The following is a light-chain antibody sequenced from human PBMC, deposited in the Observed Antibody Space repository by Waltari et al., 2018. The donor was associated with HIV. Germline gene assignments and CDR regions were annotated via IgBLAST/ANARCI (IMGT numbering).Light chain of an antibody. J-gene: IGLJ2*01. V-gene: IGLV2-8*01. CDR2: EVS. CDR3: SSYAGSNPVV. CDR1: SSDVGGYNY. Sequence: QSALTQPPSASGSPGQSVTISCTGTSSDVGGYNYVSWYQQHPGKAPKLMIYEVSKRPSGVPDRFFGSKSGNTASLTVSGLQAEDEADYYCSSYAGSNPVVFGGGTKLTVL.